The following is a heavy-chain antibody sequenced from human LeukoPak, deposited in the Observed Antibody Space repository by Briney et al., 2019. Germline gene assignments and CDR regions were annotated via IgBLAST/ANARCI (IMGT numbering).Heavy chain of an antibody. Sequence: SETLSLTCAVYGGSFSGYYWSWIRQPPGKGLEWIGEISHSGSTNYNPSLKSRVTISVDTSKNQFSLKLSSVTAADTAVYYCARTNNVFYYFDYWGQATLVTVSP. V-gene: IGHV4-34*01. D-gene: IGHD2/OR15-2a*01. CDR1: GGSFSGYY. J-gene: IGHJ4*02. CDR2: ISHSGST. CDR3: ARTNNVFYYFDY.